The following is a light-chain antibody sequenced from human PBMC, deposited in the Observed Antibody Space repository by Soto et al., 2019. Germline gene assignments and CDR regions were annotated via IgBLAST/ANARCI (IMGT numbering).Light chain of an antibody. J-gene: IGLJ1*01. CDR1: SSNIGSNY. CDR2: RNN. V-gene: IGLV1-47*01. CDR3: AAWDDSLSGYV. Sequence: QSALNQPPSASGTPGQRVTISCSGSSSNIGSNYVYWYQQLPGTAPKLLIYRNNQRPSGVPDRFPGSKSGTSASLAISGLRSEDEADYYCAAWDDSLSGYVFGTGTKVTVL.